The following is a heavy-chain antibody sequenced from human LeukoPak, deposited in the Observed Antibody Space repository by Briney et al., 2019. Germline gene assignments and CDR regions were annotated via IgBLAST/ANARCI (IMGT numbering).Heavy chain of an antibody. V-gene: IGHV4-59*08. Sequence: SETLSLTCTVSGGSISIYYWSWIRQPPGKGLEWIGYIYYSGSTNYNPSLKSRVTLSVDTSKNQFSLKLSSVTAADTAVYYCARRYDSTLYYYYYMDVWGKGTTVTVSS. D-gene: IGHD3-22*01. CDR3: ARRYDSTLYYYYYMDV. J-gene: IGHJ6*03. CDR1: GGSISIYY. CDR2: IYYSGST.